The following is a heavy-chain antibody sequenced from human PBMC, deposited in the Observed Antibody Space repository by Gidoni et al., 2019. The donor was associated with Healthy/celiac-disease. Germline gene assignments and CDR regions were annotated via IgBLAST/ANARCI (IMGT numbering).Heavy chain of an antibody. J-gene: IGHJ4*02. CDR1: GFTFSSYA. CDR2: ISGSGGST. Sequence: EVQLLESGGGLVQPGGTLRLSCAASGFTFSSYAMSGVRQAPGKGLEWVSAISGSGGSTYYADSVKGRFTISRDNSKNTLYLQMNSLRAEDTAVYYCAKDHSYIVVVPAAVWTGWGQGTLVTVSS. CDR3: AKDHSYIVVVPAAVWTG. V-gene: IGHV3-23*01. D-gene: IGHD2-2*01.